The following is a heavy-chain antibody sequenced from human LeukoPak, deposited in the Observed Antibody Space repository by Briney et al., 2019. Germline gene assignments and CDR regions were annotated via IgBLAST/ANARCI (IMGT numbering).Heavy chain of an antibody. J-gene: IGHJ4*02. Sequence: EASVKVSCKASGYTFTSYDINWVRQATGQGLEWMGWMNPNSGSTGYAQKFQGRVTMTRNTSISTAYMELSSLRSEDTAVYYCARTLHGIAAARIKPYYFDYWGQGTLVTVSS. D-gene: IGHD6-13*01. CDR3: ARTLHGIAAARIKPYYFDY. V-gene: IGHV1-8*01. CDR1: GYTFTSYD. CDR2: MNPNSGST.